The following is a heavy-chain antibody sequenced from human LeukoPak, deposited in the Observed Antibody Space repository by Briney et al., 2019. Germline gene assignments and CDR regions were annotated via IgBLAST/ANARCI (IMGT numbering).Heavy chain of an antibody. CDR3: AKLGYGRFLEWFPKDGMDV. V-gene: IGHV3-23*01. J-gene: IGHJ6*02. D-gene: IGHD3-3*01. CDR1: GFTFSSYA. CDR2: ISGSGGST. Sequence: PGGSLRLSCAASGFTFSSYAMSWVRQAPGKGLEWVSAISGSGGSTYYADSVKGRFTISRDNSKNTLYLQMNSLRAEDTAVYYCAKLGYGRFLEWFPKDGMDVWGQGTTVTVSS.